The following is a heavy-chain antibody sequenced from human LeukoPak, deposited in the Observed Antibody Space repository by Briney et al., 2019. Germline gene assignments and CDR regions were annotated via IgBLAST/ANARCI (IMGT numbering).Heavy chain of an antibody. D-gene: IGHD4-17*01. CDR1: GGSFSGYY. J-gene: IGHJ4*02. CDR2: INHSGST. V-gene: IGHV4-34*01. CDR3: ARSVIYGDPRPLGY. Sequence: PSETLSLTCAVYGGSFSGYYWSWIRQPPGKGLEWIGEINHSGSTNYNPSLKSRVTISVDTSKNRFSLKLSSVTTADTAIYYCARSVIYGDPRPLGYWGQGARVTVSS.